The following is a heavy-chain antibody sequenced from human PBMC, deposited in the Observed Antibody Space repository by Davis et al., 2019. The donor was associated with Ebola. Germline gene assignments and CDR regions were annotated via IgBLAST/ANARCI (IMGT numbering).Heavy chain of an antibody. V-gene: IGHV4-4*02. CDR2: IYHSGST. D-gene: IGHD1-14*01. CDR3: ARKYNVNWFDP. CDR1: GGSISSSNW. Sequence: SETLSLTCAVSGGSISSSNWWSWVRQPPGKGLEWIGEIYHSGSTNYNPSLKSRVTISVDTSKNQFSLKLSSVTAADTAVYYCARKYNVNWFDPWGQGTLVTVSS. J-gene: IGHJ5*02.